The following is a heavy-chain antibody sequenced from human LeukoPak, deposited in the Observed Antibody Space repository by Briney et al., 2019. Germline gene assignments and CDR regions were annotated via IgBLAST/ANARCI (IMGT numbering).Heavy chain of an antibody. CDR3: ARFTPQGYGWGGYNRFDP. V-gene: IGHV4-59*01. CDR2: IYYSGGT. D-gene: IGHD3-16*01. Sequence: SETLSLTCTVSGGSISSYYWNWLRQPPGKGLEWVGYIYYSGGTNYNPSLKSRVTISLDTSKNQFSLNLTSVTAADTAVYYCARFTPQGYGWGGYNRFDPWGQGTLVTVSS. J-gene: IGHJ5*02. CDR1: GGSISSYY.